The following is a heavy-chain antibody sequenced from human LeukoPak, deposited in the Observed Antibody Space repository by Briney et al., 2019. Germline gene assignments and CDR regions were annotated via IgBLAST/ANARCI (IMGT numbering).Heavy chain of an antibody. Sequence: ASVKVSCKASEYTFTSYYMHWVRQAPGQGLEWVGWINPNSGGTSYAQKFQGRVTMTRDTSISTAYMDLSRLRSDDTAVYYCARGEVGTYHYYYYYYMDVWGKGTTVTISS. CDR1: EYTFTSYY. J-gene: IGHJ6*03. CDR3: ARGEVGTYHYYYYYYMDV. CDR2: INPNSGGT. D-gene: IGHD1-26*01. V-gene: IGHV1-2*02.